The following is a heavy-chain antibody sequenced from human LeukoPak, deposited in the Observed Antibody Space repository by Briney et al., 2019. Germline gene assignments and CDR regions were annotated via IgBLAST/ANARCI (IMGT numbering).Heavy chain of an antibody. J-gene: IGHJ4*02. D-gene: IGHD6-19*01. V-gene: IGHV3-30*04. CDR2: ISYDGSNK. CDR1: GFTFSSYA. Sequence: GSLRLSCAASGFTFSSYAMHWVRQAPGKGLEWVAVISYDGSNKYYADSVKGRFTISRDNSKSTLYLQMNSLRAEDTAVYYCARDRGYGSGWTANLFDYWGQGTLVTVSS. CDR3: ARDRGYGSGWTANLFDY.